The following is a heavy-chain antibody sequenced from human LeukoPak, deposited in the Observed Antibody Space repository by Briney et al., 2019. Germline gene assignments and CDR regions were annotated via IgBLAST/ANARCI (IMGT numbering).Heavy chain of an antibody. V-gene: IGHV4-39*01. CDR3: ARHEGLDFWSGYYTAGFDY. J-gene: IGHJ4*02. CDR1: GGSISSSSYY. Sequence: PSETLSLTCTVSGGSISSSSYYWGWIRQPPGKGLEWIGSIYYSGSTNYNPSLKSRVTISVDTSKNQFPLKLSSVTAADTAVYYCARHEGLDFWSGYYTAGFDYWGQGTLVTVSS. CDR2: IYYSGST. D-gene: IGHD3-3*01.